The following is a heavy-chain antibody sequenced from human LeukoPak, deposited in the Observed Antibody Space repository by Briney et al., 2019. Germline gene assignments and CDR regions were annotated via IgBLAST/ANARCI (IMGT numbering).Heavy chain of an antibody. CDR1: VFIFSVYW. Sequence: GGPLRLSCALSVFIFSVYWMSCVPHTPGKPLEWVANIKEDGSEKYYVGSVKGRLTISRDNAKKSLYLQMNSLRVEDTAMYYCASNLASSFHIWGRGKMVTVSS. D-gene: IGHD3-10*01. CDR2: IKEDGSEK. J-gene: IGHJ3*02. V-gene: IGHV3-7*01. CDR3: ASNLASSFHI.